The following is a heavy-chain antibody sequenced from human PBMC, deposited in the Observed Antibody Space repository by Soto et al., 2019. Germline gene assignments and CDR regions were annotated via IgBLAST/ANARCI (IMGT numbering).Heavy chain of an antibody. J-gene: IGHJ5*02. CDR3: ARHTRNQFDP. Sequence: PSETLSLTCTVSGDPMTSSSYYWGWIRQPPGKGLEWIGSIYYSERTSYNSGSTYYSPSLKSRVTISGDTSKSQFSLKLSSVTAADTAVYYCARHTRNQFDPWGQGTLVTVSS. CDR1: GDPMTSSSYY. V-gene: IGHV4-39*01. CDR2: IYYSERTSYNSGST.